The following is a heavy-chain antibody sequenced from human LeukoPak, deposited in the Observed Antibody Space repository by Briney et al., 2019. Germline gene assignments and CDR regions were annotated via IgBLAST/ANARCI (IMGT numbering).Heavy chain of an antibody. Sequence: GGSLRLSCTASGFTLSGAWMTWVRQAPGKGLEWVANIREDGTEKNYVDSVKGRFTISRDNAKNSLYLQMNSLRAEDTAVYYCATSPGLGYSSSLTGVDYWGQGTLVTVSS. CDR2: IREDGTEK. D-gene: IGHD6-6*01. CDR3: ATSPGLGYSSSLTGVDY. J-gene: IGHJ4*02. CDR1: GFTLSGAW. V-gene: IGHV3-7*01.